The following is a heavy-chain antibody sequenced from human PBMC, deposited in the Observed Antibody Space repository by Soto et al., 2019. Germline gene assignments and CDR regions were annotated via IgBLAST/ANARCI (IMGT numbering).Heavy chain of an antibody. CDR2: INANGGST. CDR1: GYTFTSYG. CDR3: VRATAARQRDYSYHYYLHI. Sequence: ASVKVSCKASGYTFTSYGISWVRQAPGQGLEWMGVINANGGSTNYAQKFQGRVTLTRDTSTSTVYVELSSLRSDDTAVYFCVRATAARQRDYSYHYYLHIWGKGTTVTVSS. V-gene: IGHV1-18*01. J-gene: IGHJ6*03. D-gene: IGHD6-6*01.